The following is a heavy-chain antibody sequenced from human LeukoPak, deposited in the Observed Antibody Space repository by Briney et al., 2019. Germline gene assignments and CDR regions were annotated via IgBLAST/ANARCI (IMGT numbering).Heavy chain of an antibody. CDR3: ASVGSVYSYGPDY. V-gene: IGHV3-23*01. D-gene: IGHD5-18*01. Sequence: GRSLRLSCAASGFTFDDYAMHWVRQAPGKGLEWVSAISGSGGSTYYADSVKGRFTISRDNSKNTLYLQMNSLRAEDTAVYYCASVGSVYSYGPDYWGQGTLVTVSS. CDR1: GFTFDDYA. J-gene: IGHJ4*02. CDR2: ISGSGGST.